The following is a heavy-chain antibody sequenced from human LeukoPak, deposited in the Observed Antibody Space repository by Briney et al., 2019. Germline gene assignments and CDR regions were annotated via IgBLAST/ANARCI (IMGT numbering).Heavy chain of an antibody. Sequence: ASVKVSCKASGYTFTSYGISWVRQAPGQGLERMGWISAYNGNTNYAQKLQGRVTMTTDTSTSTAYMELRSLRSDDTAVYYCARDSYYYGSGSYYNPLWYYYYYMDVWGKGTTVSISS. V-gene: IGHV1-18*01. D-gene: IGHD3-10*01. J-gene: IGHJ6*03. CDR2: ISAYNGNT. CDR1: GYTFTSYG. CDR3: ARDSYYYGSGSYYNPLWYYYYYMDV.